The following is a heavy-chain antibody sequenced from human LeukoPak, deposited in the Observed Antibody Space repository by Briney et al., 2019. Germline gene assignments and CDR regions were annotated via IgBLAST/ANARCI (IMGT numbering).Heavy chain of an antibody. Sequence: GGSLRLSCAASGFTFSSYAMHWVRQAPGKGLEYVSAISSNGGSTYYANSVKGRFTISRDNSKNTLYLQMNSLRAEDTAVYYCAREWAVAGTVAQVGYWGQGALVTVSS. D-gene: IGHD6-19*01. J-gene: IGHJ4*02. CDR3: AREWAVAGTVAQVGY. V-gene: IGHV3-64*01. CDR1: GFTFSSYA. CDR2: ISSNGGST.